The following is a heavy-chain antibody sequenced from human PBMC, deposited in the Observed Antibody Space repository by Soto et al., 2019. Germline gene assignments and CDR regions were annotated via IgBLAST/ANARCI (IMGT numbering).Heavy chain of an antibody. V-gene: IGHV3-33*01. D-gene: IGHD3-22*01. CDR1: GFTFSSYG. J-gene: IGHJ4*02. Sequence: QVQLVESGGGVVQPGRSLRLSCAASGFTFSSYGMHWVRQAPGKGLEWVAAIWYDGSNKYYADSVKGRFTISRDNSKNTLYLQMNSLRAEDTAVYYCARDVPYYYDSSGYYLPDYWGQGTLVTVSS. CDR2: IWYDGSNK. CDR3: ARDVPYYYDSSGYYLPDY.